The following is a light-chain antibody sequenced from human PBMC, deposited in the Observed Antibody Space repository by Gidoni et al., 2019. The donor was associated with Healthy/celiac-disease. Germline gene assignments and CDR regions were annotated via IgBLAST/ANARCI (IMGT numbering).Light chain of an antibody. V-gene: IGKV1-39*01. Sequence: EIKMTQSPSSLSASVGDRVTITCRASQSISSYFNWYQQKPGKAPKLLIYAASSLQSGVPSRFSGSGSGTDFTLTISSLQPEDFATYYCQQSYSTPPSTFGQGTKLEIK. CDR2: AAS. J-gene: IGKJ2*01. CDR3: QQSYSTPPST. CDR1: QSISSY.